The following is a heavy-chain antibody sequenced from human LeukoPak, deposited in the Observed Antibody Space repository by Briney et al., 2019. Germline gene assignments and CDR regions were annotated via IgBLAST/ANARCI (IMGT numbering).Heavy chain of an antibody. J-gene: IGHJ4*02. Sequence: ASVKVSCKASGYTFTSYGISCVRQAPGQGLEWMGWISTYNDNTNYAQKLQGRVTITTDTSTSTAYMELRSLRSDDTAVYYCARDRGAVAGRYFDYWGQGTLVTVSS. CDR3: ARDRGAVAGRYFDY. V-gene: IGHV1-18*01. CDR1: GYTFTSYG. D-gene: IGHD6-19*01. CDR2: ISTYNDNT.